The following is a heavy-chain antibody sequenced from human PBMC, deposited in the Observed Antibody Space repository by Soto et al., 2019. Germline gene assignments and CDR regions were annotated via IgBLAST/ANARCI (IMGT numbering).Heavy chain of an antibody. D-gene: IGHD3-10*01. CDR3: ARVKPGKSRITMVRGVIITPYFDY. Sequence: SETLSLTCAVYGGSFSGYYWSWIRQPPGKGLEWIGEINHSGSTNYNPSLKSRVTISVDTSKNQFSLKLSSVTAADTAVYYCARVKPGKSRITMVRGVIITPYFDYWGQGTLVTVSS. CDR1: GGSFSGYY. J-gene: IGHJ4*02. V-gene: IGHV4-34*01. CDR2: INHSGST.